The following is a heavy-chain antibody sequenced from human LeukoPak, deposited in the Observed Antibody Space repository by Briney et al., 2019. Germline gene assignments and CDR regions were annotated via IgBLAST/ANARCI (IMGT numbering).Heavy chain of an antibody. V-gene: IGHV1-2*02. CDR2: INPNSGGT. J-gene: IGHJ4*02. Sequence: ASVKVSCKASGYTFTGYYMHWVRQAPGQGLEWMGWINPNSGGTKYAQKFQGGVTMARDTSISTAYMELSGLASDDTAVYYCARCRYTYGYWDNWGQGTLVTVSS. CDR3: ARCRYTYGYWDN. D-gene: IGHD5-18*01. CDR1: GYTFTGYY.